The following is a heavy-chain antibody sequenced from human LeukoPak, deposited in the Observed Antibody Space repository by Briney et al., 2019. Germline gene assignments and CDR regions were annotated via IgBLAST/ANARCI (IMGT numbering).Heavy chain of an antibody. CDR3: ARDRLAGITGPTFHFDY. J-gene: IGHJ4*02. V-gene: IGHV3-33*01. CDR1: GFTFSSYG. CDR2: IWYDGSNK. D-gene: IGHD1-7*01. Sequence: GGSLRLSCAASGFTFSSYGMHWVRQAPGKGLEGVAVIWYDGSNKYYADSVKGRFTICRDNYKNTLYLQMNSLRAEDTAVYYCARDRLAGITGPTFHFDYWDQGTLVTVSS.